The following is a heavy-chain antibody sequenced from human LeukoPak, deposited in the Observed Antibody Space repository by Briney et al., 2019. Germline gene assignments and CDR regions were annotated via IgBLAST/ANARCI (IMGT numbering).Heavy chain of an antibody. Sequence: SETLSLTCTVSGDSMSRYYRSFIRQPAGEGLEWIGRIHTRGTTWYNASLQSRVTMSVHASKNQFPLLLTSVTAADTAVFYSARGDYYAGGGRNCFDPWSQGPLVSVSS. V-gene: IGHV4-4*07. CDR3: ARGDYYAGGGRNCFDP. D-gene: IGHD3-16*01. CDR2: IHTRGTT. CDR1: GDSMSRYY. J-gene: IGHJ5*02.